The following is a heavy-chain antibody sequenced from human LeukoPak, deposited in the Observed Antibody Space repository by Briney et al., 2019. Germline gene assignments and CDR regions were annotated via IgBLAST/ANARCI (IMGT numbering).Heavy chain of an antibody. Sequence: GGTQRLSSAASGFTFSSYGMSWVRQAPGKGLEWVSAISGSGGSTYYADSVKGRFTISKDNSKNTLYLQMNSLRAEDTAVYYCAKVIPDATSGYYFDYWGQGTLVTVSS. D-gene: IGHD3-10*01. CDR2: ISGSGGST. J-gene: IGHJ4*02. CDR3: AKVIPDATSGYYFDY. CDR1: GFTFSSYG. V-gene: IGHV3-23*01.